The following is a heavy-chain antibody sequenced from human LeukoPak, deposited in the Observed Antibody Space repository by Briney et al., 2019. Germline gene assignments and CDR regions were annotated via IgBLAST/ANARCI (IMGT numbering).Heavy chain of an antibody. V-gene: IGHV1-69*06. D-gene: IGHD3-16*01. CDR1: GDTFSSYG. Sequence: SVKVSCKASGDTFSSYGINWVRQAPGQGLEWMGGIIPIFGTANYAQKFQGRVTITADKSTSTAYMELSSLRSEDTAVYYCARSPRVMITFGGARTYFDYWGQGTLVTVSS. J-gene: IGHJ4*02. CDR2: IIPIFGTA. CDR3: ARSPRVMITFGGARTYFDY.